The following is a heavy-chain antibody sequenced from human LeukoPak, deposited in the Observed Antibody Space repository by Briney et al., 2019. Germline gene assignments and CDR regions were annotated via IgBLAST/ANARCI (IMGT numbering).Heavy chain of an antibody. CDR2: INSDGSGT. Sequence: GGSLRLSCAASGFTFSSYWMHWVRQAPGKGLVWVSRINSDGSGTSYADSVKGRFTISRDNVKNTLYLQMNSLRAEDAAVYYCARGKKLSRAIDYWGQGTLVTVSS. D-gene: IGHD5-18*01. CDR1: GFTFSSYW. CDR3: ARGKKLSRAIDY. J-gene: IGHJ4*02. V-gene: IGHV3-74*01.